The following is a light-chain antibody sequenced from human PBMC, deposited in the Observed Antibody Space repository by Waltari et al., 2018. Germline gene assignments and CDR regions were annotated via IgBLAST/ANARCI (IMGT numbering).Light chain of an antibody. CDR2: KGS. CDR3: MQGTHWPLT. CDR1: QTLVYKDGVTY. V-gene: IGKV2-30*01. J-gene: IGKJ4*01. Sequence: DAVLTQSPLSLPVTLGQPASISCRSSQTLVYKDGVTYLNWFQQRPGQSPRRLIYKGSTRECGVPDRFSGSGSGTDFTLKISRVEAEDVGVYYCMQGTHWPLTFGGGTK.